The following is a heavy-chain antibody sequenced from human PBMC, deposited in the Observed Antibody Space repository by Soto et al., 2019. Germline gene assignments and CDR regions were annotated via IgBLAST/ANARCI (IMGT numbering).Heavy chain of an antibody. D-gene: IGHD6-6*01. Sequence: PSETLSLTCAVPGGSISSGGYSWSWIRQPPGKGLEWIGYIYHSGSTYYNPSLKSRVTISVDRSKNQFSLKLSSVTAADTAVYYCAGGIAARPLGYWGQGTLVTVPQ. CDR3: AGGIAARPLGY. J-gene: IGHJ4*02. CDR2: IYHSGST. V-gene: IGHV4-30-2*01. CDR1: GGSISSGGYS.